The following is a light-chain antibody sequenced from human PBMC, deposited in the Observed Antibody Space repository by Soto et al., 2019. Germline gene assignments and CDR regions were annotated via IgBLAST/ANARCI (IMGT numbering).Light chain of an antibody. V-gene: IGLV1-44*01. CDR1: RSNVGRNA. CDR3: AAWDDTLNGPL. Sequence: QSVLTQPPSASGTPGQTVTISCSGSRSNVGRNAVSWYQQVPGMAPKLLVFATNKPPSGVPDRFSGSASGASASLAISGLQSEDEADYYCAAWDDTLNGPLFGGGTKLTVL. CDR2: ATN. J-gene: IGLJ2*01.